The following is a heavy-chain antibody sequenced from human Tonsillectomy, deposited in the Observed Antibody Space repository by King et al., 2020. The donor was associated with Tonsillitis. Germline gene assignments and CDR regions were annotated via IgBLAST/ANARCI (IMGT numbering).Heavy chain of an antibody. CDR3: TTSEIVVVPAAPVT. J-gene: IGHJ5*02. CDR1: GFTFNNAW. V-gene: IGHV3-15*07. CDR2: MKSKTDGGTT. D-gene: IGHD2-2*01. Sequence: VQLVASGGGLVTPGGSLRLSCAASGFTFNNAWMNWVRQAPGKGLEWVGRMKSKTDGGTTDYAAPVKGRFTISRDDSKNTVYLQMNGLKTEDTAVYYCTTSEIVVVPAAPVTWGQGTLVTVSS.